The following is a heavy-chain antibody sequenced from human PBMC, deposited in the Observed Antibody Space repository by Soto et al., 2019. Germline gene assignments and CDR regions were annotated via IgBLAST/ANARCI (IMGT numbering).Heavy chain of an antibody. D-gene: IGHD6-13*01. CDR3: AIAIPSSGWSPFDF. CDR1: GYSFTDYY. V-gene: IGHV1-2*04. Sequence: QVQLVQSGTEVKKPGASVKVACKAFGYSFTDYYIHWVRQAPGQGLEWLGWINPNNGGTDYAQKFRDWVTITRDTSISTVYMELKRLRSDYTAVYYCAIAIPSSGWSPFDFWGQGTLVTVSS. J-gene: IGHJ4*02. CDR2: INPNNGGT.